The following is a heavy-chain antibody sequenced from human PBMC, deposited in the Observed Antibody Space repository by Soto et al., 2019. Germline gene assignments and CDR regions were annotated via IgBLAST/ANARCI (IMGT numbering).Heavy chain of an antibody. CDR2: IIPTLGTP. Sequence: QVQLVQSGAEVKKPGSSVKVSCKASGGIFSNFAFTWMRQAPGQGLEWMGGIIPTLGTPHYAQKFLGRVTITADESTRTGYMEMSSLTVEDTAVYYCARFGLGAYDYWGQGTLVIVSS. CDR3: ARFGLGAYDY. CDR1: GGIFSNFA. D-gene: IGHD3-16*01. J-gene: IGHJ4*02. V-gene: IGHV1-69*01.